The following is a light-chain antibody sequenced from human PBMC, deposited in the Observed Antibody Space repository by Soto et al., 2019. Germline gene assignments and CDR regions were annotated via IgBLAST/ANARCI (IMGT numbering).Light chain of an antibody. J-gene: IGLJ1*01. CDR3: VSFTSSTTYV. CDR1: SSDVGGSNF. CDR2: DVA. V-gene: IGLV2-14*03. Sequence: QSALTQPASVSASPGQSITISCTGTSSDVGGSNFVSWYQQHPGKPPKLIIYDVATRPSGVSNRFSGSKSGSTASLIISRLQTDDEADYYCVSFTSSTTYVFGSGTKLNVL.